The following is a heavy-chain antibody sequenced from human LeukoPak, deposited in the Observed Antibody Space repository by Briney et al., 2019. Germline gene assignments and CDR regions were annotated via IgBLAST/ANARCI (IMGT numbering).Heavy chain of an antibody. Sequence: GGSLRLSCAASGFTFSSYAMSWVRQAPGKGLEWVANIKQDGSEKYYVDSVKGRFTISRDNAKNSLYLQMNSLRAEDTAVYYCARVRYSSGWDHAFDIWGQGTMVTVSS. J-gene: IGHJ3*02. V-gene: IGHV3-7*01. CDR1: GFTFSSYA. CDR2: IKQDGSEK. CDR3: ARVRYSSGWDHAFDI. D-gene: IGHD6-19*01.